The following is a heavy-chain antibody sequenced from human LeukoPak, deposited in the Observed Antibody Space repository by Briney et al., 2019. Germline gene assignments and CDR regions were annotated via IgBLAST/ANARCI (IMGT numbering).Heavy chain of an antibody. CDR1: GYSICSGYY. CDR3: ARVGLQGDYYYYMDV. Sequence: PSETLSLTCAVSGYSICSGYYWGWIRQPPGKGLEWIGSMYHSGSTYYNPSLKSRVTISVDTSKNQFSLKLSSVTAADTAVYYCARVGLQGDYYYYMDVWGKGTTVTVSS. CDR2: MYHSGST. D-gene: IGHD5-24*01. J-gene: IGHJ6*03. V-gene: IGHV4-38-2*01.